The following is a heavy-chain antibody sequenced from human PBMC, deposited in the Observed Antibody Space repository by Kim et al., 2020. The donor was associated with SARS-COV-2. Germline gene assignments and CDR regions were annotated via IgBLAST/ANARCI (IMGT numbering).Heavy chain of an antibody. J-gene: IGHJ6*02. V-gene: IGHV3-33*01. Sequence: GGSLRLSCAASGFTFSSYGMHWVRQAPGKGLEWVAVIWYDGSNKYYADSVKGRFTISRDNSKNTLYLQMNSLRAEDTAVYYCARDQNEYSSSWDPYYYGMDVWGQGATVTVSS. CDR3: ARDQNEYSSSWDPYYYGMDV. CDR1: GFTFSSYG. CDR2: IWYDGSNK. D-gene: IGHD6-13*01.